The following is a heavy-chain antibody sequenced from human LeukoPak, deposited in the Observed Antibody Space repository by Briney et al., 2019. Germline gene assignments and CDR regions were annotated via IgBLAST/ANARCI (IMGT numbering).Heavy chain of an antibody. CDR3: ARGTGAARFDP. J-gene: IGHJ5*02. CDR1: GGSFSGYY. D-gene: IGHD1-26*01. CDR2: INHSGST. V-gene: IGHV4-34*01. Sequence: PSETLSLTCAVYGGSFSGYYWSWIRQPPGKGLEWIGEINHSGSTNYNPSLKSRVTISVDTSKNQFSLKLSSVTAADTAVYYCARGTGAARFDPWGQGTLVTVSS.